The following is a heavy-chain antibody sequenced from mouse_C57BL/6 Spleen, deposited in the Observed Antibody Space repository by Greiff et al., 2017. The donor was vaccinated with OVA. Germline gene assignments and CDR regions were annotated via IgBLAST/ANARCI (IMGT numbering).Heavy chain of an antibody. CDR1: GYTFTDYE. J-gene: IGHJ2*01. CDR2: IDPETGGT. D-gene: IGHD4-1*01. CDR3: TRGLTGTFYFDY. Sequence: VQGVESGAELVRPGASVTLSCKASGYTFTDYEMHWVKQTPVHGLEWIGAIDPETGGTAYNQKFKGKAILTADKSSSTAYMELRSLTSEDSAVYYCTRGLTGTFYFDYWGQGTTLTVSS. V-gene: IGHV1-15*01.